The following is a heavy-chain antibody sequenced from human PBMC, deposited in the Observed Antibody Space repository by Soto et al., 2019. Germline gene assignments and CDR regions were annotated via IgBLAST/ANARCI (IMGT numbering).Heavy chain of an antibody. V-gene: IGHV4-59*12. D-gene: IGHD3-3*01. Sequence: QVQLQESGPGLVKPSETLSLTCSVSGGSIGSYYWSWIRQPPGKGLEWIGYIYYSGSTNYNPPLKSRITITVDPSKNQFSLKLSSVTAADTAMYYCARGGWRQIDYWGQGTLVTVSS. CDR1: GGSIGSYY. CDR2: IYYSGST. CDR3: ARGGWRQIDY. J-gene: IGHJ4*02.